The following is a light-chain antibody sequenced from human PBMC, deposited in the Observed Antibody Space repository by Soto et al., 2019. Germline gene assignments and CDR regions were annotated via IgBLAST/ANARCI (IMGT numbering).Light chain of an antibody. V-gene: IGKV1-5*01. CDR1: QSISSW. CDR3: QQYTSYPWT. Sequence: SPMTQFPSTRFASVSDRVTITCRASQSISSWLAWYQQKPGKAPKLLIYDASSLESGVPSRFSGSGSGTEFTLTISSLQPDDFATYYCQQYTSYPWTFGQGTKVAIK. J-gene: IGKJ1*01. CDR2: DAS.